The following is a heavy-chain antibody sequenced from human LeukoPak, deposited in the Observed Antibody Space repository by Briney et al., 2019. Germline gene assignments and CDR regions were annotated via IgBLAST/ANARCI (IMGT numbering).Heavy chain of an antibody. J-gene: IGHJ3*02. CDR3: ARGTMYYDSSGDAFDI. V-gene: IGHV4-39*07. CDR2: INHSGST. Sequence: SETLSLTCTVSGGSISSRSYFWGWIRQPPGKGLEWIGEINHSGSTNYNPSLKSRVTISVGKSKNQFSLKLSSVTAADTAVYYCARGTMYYDSSGDAFDIWGQGTMVTVSS. D-gene: IGHD3-22*01. CDR1: GGSISSRSYF.